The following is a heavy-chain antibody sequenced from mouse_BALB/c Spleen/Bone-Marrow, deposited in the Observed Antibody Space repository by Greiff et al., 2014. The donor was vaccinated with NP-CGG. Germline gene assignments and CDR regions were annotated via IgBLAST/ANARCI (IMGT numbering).Heavy chain of an antibody. D-gene: IGHD1-1*01. V-gene: IGHV14-3*02. CDR3: ARYDYGWYFYV. J-gene: IGHJ1*01. CDR1: GFNIKDTY. CDR2: IDPANGNT. Sequence: EVQLVESGAELVKPGASVKLSCTASGFNIKDTYMHWVKQRPEQGLEWIGRIDPANGNTKYDPKFQGKATITADTSSNTAYLQLSSLTSEDTAVYYYARYDYGWYFYVWGAGTTVTVSS.